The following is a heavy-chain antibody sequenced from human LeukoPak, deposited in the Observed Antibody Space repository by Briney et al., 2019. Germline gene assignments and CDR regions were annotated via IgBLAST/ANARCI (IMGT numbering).Heavy chain of an antibody. CDR2: TNVANDYT. CDR1: GYTFTHYA. D-gene: IGHD4-11*01. CDR3: ARDDFSTYAGLNYFDC. J-gene: IGHJ4*02. V-gene: IGHV1-3*01. Sequence: ASVKVSCKASGYTFTHYAVHWVRQAPGQRLEWMGWTNVANDYTESSQKFQDRFIITSDPSAATVYMELSSLRSEDTAVYYCARDDFSTYAGLNYFDCWGQGSLVTVSS.